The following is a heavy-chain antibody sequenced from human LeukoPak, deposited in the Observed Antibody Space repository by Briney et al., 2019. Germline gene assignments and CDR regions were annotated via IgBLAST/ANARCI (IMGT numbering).Heavy chain of an antibody. CDR3: ARAGDTAMVDFDH. CDR2: INPNSGGT. Sequence: GASVKVSCKASGYTFTGYYMHWVRQAPGQGLEWMGWINPNSGGTNYAQKFQGRVTMTRDTSISTAYMELSRLRSDDTAVYYCARAGDTAMVDFDHWGQGTLVTVSS. J-gene: IGHJ4*02. V-gene: IGHV1-2*02. D-gene: IGHD5-18*01. CDR1: GYTFTGYY.